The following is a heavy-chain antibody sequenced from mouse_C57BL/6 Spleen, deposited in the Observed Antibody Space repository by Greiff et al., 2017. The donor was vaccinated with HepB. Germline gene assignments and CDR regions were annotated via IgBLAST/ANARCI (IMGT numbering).Heavy chain of an antibody. V-gene: IGHV5-9*01. CDR3: ARHGIYYYGSSYERDAMDY. CDR1: GFTFSSYT. D-gene: IGHD1-1*01. Sequence: EVMLVESGGGLVKPGGSLKLSCAASGFTFSSYTMSWVRQTPEKRLEWVATISGGGGNTYYPDSVKGRFTISRDNAKNTLYLQMSSLRSEDTALYYCARHGIYYYGSSYERDAMDYWGQGTSVTVSS. J-gene: IGHJ4*01. CDR2: ISGGGGNT.